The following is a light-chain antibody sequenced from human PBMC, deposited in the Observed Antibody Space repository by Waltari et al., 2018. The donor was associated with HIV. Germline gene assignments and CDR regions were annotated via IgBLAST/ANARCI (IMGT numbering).Light chain of an antibody. CDR2: AAS. Sequence: DIQMTQPPSSLSASVGDRVTSTCRASQTIGLYLTWYQQKPGKAPNLLIYAASRLQSGVPSRFRGSGSETDFTLTISSLQPEDFATYYCQQSYSTPPTFGGGTKVDIK. CDR3: QQSYSTPPT. CDR1: QTIGLY. J-gene: IGKJ4*01. V-gene: IGKV1-39*01.